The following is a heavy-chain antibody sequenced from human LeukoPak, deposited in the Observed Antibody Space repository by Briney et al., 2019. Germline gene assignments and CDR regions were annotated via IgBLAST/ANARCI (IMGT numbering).Heavy chain of an antibody. CDR3: ATGGYYYDSSGPHVF. Sequence: PGGSLRLSCAASGFTFSSYAMHWVRQAPGKGLEYVSAISSNGGSTYYANSVKGRFTISRDNSKNTLYLQMGSLRAGDMAVYYCATGGYYYDSSGPHVFWGQGTLVTVSS. J-gene: IGHJ4*02. V-gene: IGHV3-64*01. CDR1: GFTFSSYA. D-gene: IGHD3-22*01. CDR2: ISSNGGST.